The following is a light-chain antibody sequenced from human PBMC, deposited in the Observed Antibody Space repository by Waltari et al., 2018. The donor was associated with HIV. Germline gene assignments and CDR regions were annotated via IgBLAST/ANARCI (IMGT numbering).Light chain of an antibody. CDR3: SSYTTSSTSVV. J-gene: IGLJ2*01. CDR1: RSDVGGYNY. V-gene: IGLV2-14*01. CDR2: EVS. Sequence: QSALTQPASVSGSPGQSNTISCTGTRSDVGGYNYVYWYQHHPGKAPKLMIYEVSNRPAGVSNPLSCSKSGNTASLTISGLQAEDEADYYCSSYTTSSTSVVFGGGTKLTVL.